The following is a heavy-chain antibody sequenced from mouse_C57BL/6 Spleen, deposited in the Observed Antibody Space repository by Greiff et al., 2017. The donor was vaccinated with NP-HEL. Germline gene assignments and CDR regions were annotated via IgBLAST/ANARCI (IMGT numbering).Heavy chain of an antibody. CDR2: IYPGSGST. J-gene: IGHJ2*01. D-gene: IGHD1-2*01. CDR3: ARPLHYYGLDY. Sequence: QVQLKQPGAELVKPGASVKMSCKASGYTFTSYWITWVKQRPGQGLEWIGDIYPGSGSTNYNEKFKSKATLTVDTSSSTAYTQLSSLTSEDSAVYYCARPLHYYGLDYWGQGTTLTVSS. CDR1: GYTFTSYW. V-gene: IGHV1-55*01.